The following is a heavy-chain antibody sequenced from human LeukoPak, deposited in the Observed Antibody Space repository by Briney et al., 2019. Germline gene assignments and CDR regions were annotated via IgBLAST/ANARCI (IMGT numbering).Heavy chain of an antibody. CDR2: INWNGGST. J-gene: IGHJ6*03. CDR1: GFTFDDYG. D-gene: IGHD3-3*01. CDR3: ARPSWGDSGVVIRRPAYYYYMDV. Sequence: GGSLRLSCAASGFTFDDYGMSWVRQAPGKGLEWVSGINWNGGSTGYADSVKGRFTISRDNAKNSLYLQMNSLRAEDTALYYCARPSWGDSGVVIRRPAYYYYMDVWGKGTTVTVSS. V-gene: IGHV3-20*04.